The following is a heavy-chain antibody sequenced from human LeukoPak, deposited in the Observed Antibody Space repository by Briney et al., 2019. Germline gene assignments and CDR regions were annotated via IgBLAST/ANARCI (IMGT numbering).Heavy chain of an antibody. D-gene: IGHD1-26*01. CDR1: GFTFRYYS. J-gene: IGHJ5*02. CDR3: ARDFRYSGSYHHWFDP. V-gene: IGHV3-48*02. CDR2: ISTTSSTI. Sequence: GGSLRLSCAASGFTFRYYSMNWVRQAPGKGLEWVSYISTTSSTIYYADSVKGRFTISRDNAKNSLYLQMNSLRDEDTAVYYCARDFRYSGSYHHWFDPWGQGTLVTVSS.